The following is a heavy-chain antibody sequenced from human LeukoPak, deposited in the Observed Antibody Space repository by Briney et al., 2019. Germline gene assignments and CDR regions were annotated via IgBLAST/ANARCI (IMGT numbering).Heavy chain of an antibody. Sequence: SETLSLTCTVSGDSISSGRHYWSWIRQPAGKGLEWIGRIHYSGNTKYNPSLNGRLSISVDTSKNQFSLNITPVTAADTAVYYCARGGLYWFDPWGQGTQVTVSP. CDR3: ARGGLYWFDP. CDR2: IHYSGNT. CDR1: GDSISSGRHY. V-gene: IGHV4-61*02. J-gene: IGHJ5*02. D-gene: IGHD3-10*01.